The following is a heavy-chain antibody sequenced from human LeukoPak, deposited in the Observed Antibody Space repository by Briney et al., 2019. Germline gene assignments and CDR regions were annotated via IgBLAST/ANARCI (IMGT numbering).Heavy chain of an antibody. V-gene: IGHV3-23*01. Sequence: GGSLTLSCSASGFTFASFTLNWVRQAPGRGVEWVASVSGLGRATYYADSVRGRFTISRDNSKKTLYLQMSSLKPEDTALYYCAKDIWGSDPRYGSVNEAFDFWGQGTMVTVSP. CDR3: AKDIWGSDPRYGSVNEAFDF. CDR2: VSGLGRAT. J-gene: IGHJ3*01. D-gene: IGHD3-16*02. CDR1: GFTFASFT.